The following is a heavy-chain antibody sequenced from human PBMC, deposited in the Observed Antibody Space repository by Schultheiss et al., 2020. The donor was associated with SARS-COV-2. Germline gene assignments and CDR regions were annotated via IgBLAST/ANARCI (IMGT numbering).Heavy chain of an antibody. D-gene: IGHD5-18*01. V-gene: IGHV1-2*02. CDR1: GYTFTGYY. J-gene: IGHJ6*03. CDR3: ARDGDVDTAMVPSYYYYMDV. CDR2: INPNSGGT. Sequence: ASVKVSCKASGYTFTGYYMRWVRQAPGQGLEWMGWINPNSGGTNYAQKFQGRVTMTRDTSISTAYMELSRLRSDDTAVYYCARDGDVDTAMVPSYYYYMDVWGKGTTVTVSS.